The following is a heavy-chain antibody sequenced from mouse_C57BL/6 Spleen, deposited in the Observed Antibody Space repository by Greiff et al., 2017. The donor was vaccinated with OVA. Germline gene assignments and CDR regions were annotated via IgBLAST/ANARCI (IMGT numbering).Heavy chain of an antibody. D-gene: IGHD2-5*01. CDR1: GFSLTSYG. CDR3: ARPYYSNYGGFAY. CDR2: IWSGGST. J-gene: IGHJ3*01. V-gene: IGHV2-4*02. Sequence: VQLQQSGPGLVQPSPSLSITCTVSGFSLTSYGVHWVRQPPGKGLEWLGVIWSGGSTDYNAAFISRLSISKDNSKSQVFFKMNSLQADDTAIYDCARPYYSNYGGFAYWGKGTLVTVSA.